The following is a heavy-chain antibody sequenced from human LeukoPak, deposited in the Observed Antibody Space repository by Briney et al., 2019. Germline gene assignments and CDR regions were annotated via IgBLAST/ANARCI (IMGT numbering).Heavy chain of an antibody. D-gene: IGHD3-16*02. Sequence: SETLSLTCTVSGGSISSYYWSWIRQPAGKGLEWIGRIYTSGSTNYNPSLKSRVTMSVDTSKNQFSLKLSSVTAADTAVYYCARNYVWGSYRYHTKLYFDYWGQGTLVTVSS. CDR3: ARNYVWGSYRYHTKLYFDY. J-gene: IGHJ4*02. CDR2: IYTSGST. CDR1: GGSISSYY. V-gene: IGHV4-4*07.